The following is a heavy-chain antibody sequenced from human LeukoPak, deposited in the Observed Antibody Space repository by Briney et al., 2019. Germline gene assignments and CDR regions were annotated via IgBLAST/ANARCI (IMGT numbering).Heavy chain of an antibody. Sequence: SGTLSLTCTVSGYSFSSGYYWGWIRQPPGKGLEWIGSIYHSGSTYYNPSLKSRVTISVDTSKNQFSLKLSSVTAADTAVYYCARELELGGYYYGSGSYTPFDHWGQGTLVTVSS. CDR1: GYSFSSGYY. CDR2: IYHSGST. V-gene: IGHV4-38-2*02. D-gene: IGHD3-10*01. CDR3: ARELELGGYYYGSGSYTPFDH. J-gene: IGHJ4*02.